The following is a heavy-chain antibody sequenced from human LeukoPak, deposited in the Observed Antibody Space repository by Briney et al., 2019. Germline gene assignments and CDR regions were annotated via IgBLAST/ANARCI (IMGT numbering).Heavy chain of an antibody. J-gene: IGHJ1*01. V-gene: IGHV7-4-1*02. CDR1: GYIFDIYA. CDR3: ARDYTVAIGSTTYFQH. D-gene: IGHD1-1*01. CDR2: INTNTGNP. Sequence: ASVKVSCKASGYIFDIYAMIWVRQAPGQGLEFMGWINTNTGNPTYAQGLTGRFVFSLDTSVSTAYLQISSLKPEDTAFYYCARDYTVAIGSTTYFQHWGQGTLVTVSS.